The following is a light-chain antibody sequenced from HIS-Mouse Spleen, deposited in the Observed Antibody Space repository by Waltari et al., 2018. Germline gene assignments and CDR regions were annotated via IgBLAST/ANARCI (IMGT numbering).Light chain of an antibody. CDR2: EGI. CDR3: CSYAGSSTWV. J-gene: IGLJ3*02. CDR1: SSDVGSYNL. Sequence: QSALTQPASVSGSPGQSITISCTGTSSDVGSYNLVSWYQQHPGKAPKLMIYEGIKRRSGVSNRLSGSKSGNTASLTISGLQAEDEADYYCCSYAGSSTWVFGGGTKLTVL. V-gene: IGLV2-23*01.